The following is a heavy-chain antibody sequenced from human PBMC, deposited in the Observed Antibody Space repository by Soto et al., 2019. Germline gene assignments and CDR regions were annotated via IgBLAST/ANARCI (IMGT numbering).Heavy chain of an antibody. D-gene: IGHD2-15*01. Sequence: SETLSLTCSVSGDSISTVDYFWAWIRQPPGQALEYIGYIYKSATTCYNPSFESRVAISLDTSKSQFSLNVTSVTAADTAVYFCARGRYCLTGRCFPNWFDSWGQGTLVTVSS. CDR2: IYKSATT. V-gene: IGHV4-30-4*01. CDR1: GDSISTVDYF. J-gene: IGHJ5*01. CDR3: ARGRYCLTGRCFPNWFDS.